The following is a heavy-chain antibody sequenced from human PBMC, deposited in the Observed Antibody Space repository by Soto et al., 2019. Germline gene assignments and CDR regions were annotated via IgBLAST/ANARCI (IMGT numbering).Heavy chain of an antibody. Sequence: GGSLRLSCTSSGFTFSSYAMNWVRQAPGKGLEWVSVISGSGGSTYYADSVKGRFTISRDNSKNKLYLQMNSLRAEDTAVYYCASRTSGWYFDYWGQGTLVTVSS. V-gene: IGHV3-23*01. CDR1: GFTFSSYA. J-gene: IGHJ4*02. CDR2: ISGSGGST. CDR3: ASRTSGWYFDY. D-gene: IGHD6-19*01.